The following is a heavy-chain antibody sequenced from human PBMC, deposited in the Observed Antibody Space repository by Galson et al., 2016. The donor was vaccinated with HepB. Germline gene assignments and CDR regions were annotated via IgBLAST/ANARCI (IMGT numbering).Heavy chain of an antibody. CDR1: GDSVSSNTAT. CDR3: VREDYGDDPIYYYYYGLDV. D-gene: IGHD4-17*01. CDR2: TYYTSKWYN. Sequence: CAISGDSVSSNTATWNWIRQSPSRGLEWLGMTYYTSKWYNHYAASVKSRITITPDTSKNQFSLRLNSVAPEDTAIYYCVREDYGDDPIYYYYYGLDVWGQGTTVTVSS. J-gene: IGHJ6*02. V-gene: IGHV6-1*01.